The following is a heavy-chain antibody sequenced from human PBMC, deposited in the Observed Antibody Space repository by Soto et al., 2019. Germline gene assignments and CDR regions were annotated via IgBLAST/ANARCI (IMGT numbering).Heavy chain of an antibody. CDR1: GYTFPGYY. J-gene: IGHJ5*02. CDR2: INPNSGGT. CDR3: ARYGPYCSDGSCYSSLPEKGLDH. Sequence: SVKVSCTASGYTFPGYYMHWVRQAPGQGLEWMGWINPNSGGTNYAQKFQVRVTMTRDPSISTAYMGLRRLRSEDTAVYYCARYGPYCSDGSCYSSLPEKGLDHWGQGTLVTVSS. D-gene: IGHD2-15*01. V-gene: IGHV1-2*02.